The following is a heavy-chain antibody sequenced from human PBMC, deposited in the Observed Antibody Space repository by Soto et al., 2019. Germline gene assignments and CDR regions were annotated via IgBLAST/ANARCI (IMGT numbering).Heavy chain of an antibody. CDR1: GGSISSGDDY. D-gene: IGHD3-22*01. V-gene: IGHV4-30-4*01. Sequence: PSETLSLTCTVSGGSISSGDDYWSWIRQPPGKGLEWIGYIYYSGSTYYNPSLKSRVTISVDTSKNQFSLKLSPVTAADTAVYYCARVSYYYDSSGYYYVAFDIWGQGTMVTVSS. CDR3: ARVSYYYDSSGYYYVAFDI. CDR2: IYYSGST. J-gene: IGHJ3*02.